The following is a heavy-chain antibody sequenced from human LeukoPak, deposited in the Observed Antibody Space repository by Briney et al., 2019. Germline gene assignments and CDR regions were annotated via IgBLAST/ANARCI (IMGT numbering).Heavy chain of an antibody. Sequence: SETLSLTCNVSGAFIATSSYYWGWIRQPPGKGLEWIGSVFYSGNTYYKPSLRGRVTISVDTSNNQFSLKLTSATAADTAIYYCARWKYVDYERTFDYWGQGTLVTVSS. J-gene: IGHJ4*02. D-gene: IGHD4-17*01. CDR3: ARWKYVDYERTFDY. CDR1: GAFIATSSYY. V-gene: IGHV4-39*07. CDR2: VFYSGNT.